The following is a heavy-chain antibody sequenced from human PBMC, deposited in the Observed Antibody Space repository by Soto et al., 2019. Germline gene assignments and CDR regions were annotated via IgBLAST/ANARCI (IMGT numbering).Heavy chain of an antibody. J-gene: IGHJ3*01. CDR2: ISALNGNT. CDR1: GYTFTHYG. V-gene: IGHV1-18*01. CDR3: ARVYGSGSYIAFDF. Sequence: QVQLVQSGAEVKKPGASVKVSCKASGYTFTHYGISWVRQAPGQGLAWMGWISALNGNTKYVDNFQERVTMTTDTSTNTSYMEVRSLRSDDTAIYYCARVYGSGSYIAFDFWGQGTMVTVSS. D-gene: IGHD3-10*01.